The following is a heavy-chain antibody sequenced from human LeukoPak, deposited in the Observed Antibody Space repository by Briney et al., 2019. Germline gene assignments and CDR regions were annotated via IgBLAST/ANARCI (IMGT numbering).Heavy chain of an antibody. J-gene: IGHJ5*02. Sequence: GGSLRLSCAASGFTFSSYWMSWVRQAPGKGLEWVANIKQDGSEKYYVDSVKGRLTISRDNAKNSLYLQMDSLRAEDTAVYYCARVLSHYYDSSGYLGPWGQGTLVTVSS. CDR3: ARVLSHYYDSSGYLGP. CDR2: IKQDGSEK. CDR1: GFTFSSYW. V-gene: IGHV3-7*01. D-gene: IGHD3-22*01.